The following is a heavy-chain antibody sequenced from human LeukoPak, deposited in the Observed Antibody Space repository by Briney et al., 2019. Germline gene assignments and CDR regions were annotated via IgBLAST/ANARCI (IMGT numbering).Heavy chain of an antibody. CDR2: IHNSGST. Sequence: PSETLSLTCTVSGGSISSYYWSWIRQPPGKGLEWIGHIHNSGSTNYNPSLKSRVTISVDTSKNQFSLKLSSVTAADTAVYYCARVNINNWHSCDYWGQGTLVTVSS. CDR3: ARVNINNWHSCDY. CDR1: GGSISSYY. J-gene: IGHJ4*02. V-gene: IGHV4-59*01. D-gene: IGHD1-1*01.